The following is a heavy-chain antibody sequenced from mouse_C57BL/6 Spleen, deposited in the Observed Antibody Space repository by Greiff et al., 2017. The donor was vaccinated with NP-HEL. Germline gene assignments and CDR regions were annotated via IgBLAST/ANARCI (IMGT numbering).Heavy chain of an antibody. V-gene: IGHV1-64*01. J-gene: IGHJ4*01. CDR1: GYTFTSYW. CDR2: IHPNSGST. D-gene: IGHD2-10*01. CDR3: ARPYYDAMDY. Sequence: VQLQQPGAELVKPGASVKLSCMASGYTFTSYWMHWVKQRPGQGLEWIGMIHPNSGSTNYNEKLKSKATLTVDKSSSTAYMQLSSLTSEDSAVYYCARPYYDAMDYWGQGTSVTVSS.